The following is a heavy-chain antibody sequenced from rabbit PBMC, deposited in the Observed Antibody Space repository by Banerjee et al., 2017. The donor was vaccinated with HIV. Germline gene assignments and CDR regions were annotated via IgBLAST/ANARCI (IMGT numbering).Heavy chain of an antibody. J-gene: IGHJ4*01. CDR1: GFDFSSSYW. CDR3: ARDLAGVIGWNFNL. V-gene: IGHV1S43*01. CDR2: IYTSSGST. D-gene: IGHD4-1*01. Sequence: QEQLEESGGDLVKPEGSLTLTCTASGFDFSSSYWICWVRQAPGKGLELIACIYTSSGSTWYASWAKGRFTISKSTSLNTVTLQMTSLTAADTATYFCARDLAGVIGWNFNLWGPGTLVTVS.